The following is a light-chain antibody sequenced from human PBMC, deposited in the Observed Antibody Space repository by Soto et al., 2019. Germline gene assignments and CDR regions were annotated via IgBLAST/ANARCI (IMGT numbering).Light chain of an antibody. V-gene: IGKV3-15*01. CDR1: RSVSSD. CDR3: QQYNTWHPKMA. Sequence: VVTQSPATLSVFPGETATLSCRASRSVSSDLAWYHQRPGQAPRLLIYGASTRATGIPARFRGSGSGTEFRLTISSLQSEDFATYYCQQYNTWHPKMAFGRGTEV. J-gene: IGKJ1*01. CDR2: GAS.